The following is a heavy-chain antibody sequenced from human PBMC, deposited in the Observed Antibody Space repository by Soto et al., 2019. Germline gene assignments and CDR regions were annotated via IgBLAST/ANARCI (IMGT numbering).Heavy chain of an antibody. Sequence: PGGSLRLSCAGSGLSFTNAWMSWVRQAPGKGLEWVGRIKSRADGGATDYAAPVKGRFTISRDDSKATMFLHMNSLKSDDTAIYYCGTGSAFDIWGQGTVVTVSS. CDR1: GLSFTNAW. CDR3: GTGSAFDI. V-gene: IGHV3-15*01. D-gene: IGHD3-9*01. J-gene: IGHJ3*02. CDR2: IKSRADGGAT.